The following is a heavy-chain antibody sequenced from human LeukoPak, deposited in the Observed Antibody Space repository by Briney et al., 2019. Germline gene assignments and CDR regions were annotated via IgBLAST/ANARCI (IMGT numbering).Heavy chain of an antibody. V-gene: IGHV3-23*01. CDR1: GFTFSSYA. J-gene: IGHJ4*02. D-gene: IGHD2-15*01. Sequence: GGSLRLSCAASGFTFSSYAMSWVRQAPGKGLEWVSAISGSGGSTYYADSVKGRFTISRDNSKNTLYLQMNSLGAEDTAVYYCAKDGGGYCSGGSCYPDYWGQGTLVTVSS. CDR3: AKDGGGYCSGGSCYPDY. CDR2: ISGSGGST.